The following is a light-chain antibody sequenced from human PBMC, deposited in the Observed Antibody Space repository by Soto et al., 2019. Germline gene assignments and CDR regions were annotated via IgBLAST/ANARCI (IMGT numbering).Light chain of an antibody. CDR3: QQSYRLLLT. V-gene: IGKV1-39*01. CDR1: QRISTF. CDR2: SAS. J-gene: IGKJ4*01. Sequence: DIQMTQSPSSLSAFVGDTVTITCHASQRISTFLNWYHQKPGKAPKLLIYSASYLQSGVPSNFSGSGSGTDFTLSIVTLQPEDFGTYYCQQSYRLLLTFGGGTKVEI.